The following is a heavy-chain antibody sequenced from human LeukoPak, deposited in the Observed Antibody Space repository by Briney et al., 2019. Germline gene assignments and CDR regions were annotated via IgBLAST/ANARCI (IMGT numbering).Heavy chain of an antibody. CDR3: VRPDDNSFDF. CDR1: GGSLSSSSYY. J-gene: IGHJ3*01. V-gene: IGHV4-39*01. D-gene: IGHD3-9*01. CDR2: IYETGST. Sequence: SETLSLTFSVSGGSLSSSSYYWDWIRPPPGRGLEWIGNIYETGSTNYNPSLKSRVTISVDTSKNQFSLKLSSVTAADTAVYYCVRPDDNSFDFWGQGTMVTVSS.